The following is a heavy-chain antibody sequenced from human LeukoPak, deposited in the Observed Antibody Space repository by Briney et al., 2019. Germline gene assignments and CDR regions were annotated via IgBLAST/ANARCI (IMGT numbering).Heavy chain of an antibody. CDR2: ISWNSGSI. J-gene: IGHJ4*02. D-gene: IGHD3-22*01. Sequence: GGSLRLSCAASGFTFDDYAMHWVRQAPGKGLEWVSGISWNSGSIGYADSVKGRFTISRDNAKNSLYLQMNSLRAEDTALYYCARDEGTYYYDSSPSHYWGQGTLVTVSS. CDR1: GFTFDDYA. CDR3: ARDEGTYYYDSSPSHY. V-gene: IGHV3-9*01.